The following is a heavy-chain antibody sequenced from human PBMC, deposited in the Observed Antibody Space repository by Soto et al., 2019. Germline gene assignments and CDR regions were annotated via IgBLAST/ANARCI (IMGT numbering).Heavy chain of an antibody. J-gene: IGHJ6*04. CDR2: TYYRSKWYN. D-gene: IGHD6-6*01. CDR1: VDRVSSNSAA. CDR3: ERAWKQLVPRHYPYGTDV. Sequence: SQTLSLTCAISVDRVSSNSAAWNLISQSPSRGLEWLGRTYYRSKWYNDYAVSVKSRITINPDTSKNQFSLQLNSVTPEDTAVYYCERAWKQLVPRHYPYGTDVWRKGHTITVSS. V-gene: IGHV6-1*01.